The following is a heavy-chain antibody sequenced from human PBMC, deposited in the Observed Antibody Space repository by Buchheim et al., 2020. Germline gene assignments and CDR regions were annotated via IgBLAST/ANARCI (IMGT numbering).Heavy chain of an antibody. J-gene: IGHJ4*02. CDR3: AMGHYVWGSYRYTGWDY. CDR2: ISGSGGST. D-gene: IGHD3-16*02. V-gene: IGHV3-23*01. Sequence: EVQLLESGGGLVQPGGSLRLSCAASGFTFSSYAMSWVRQAPGQGLEWVSAISGSGGSTYYADSVKGRFTISRDNSKNTLYLQMNSLRAEDTAVYYCAMGHYVWGSYRYTGWDYWGQGTL. CDR1: GFTFSSYA.